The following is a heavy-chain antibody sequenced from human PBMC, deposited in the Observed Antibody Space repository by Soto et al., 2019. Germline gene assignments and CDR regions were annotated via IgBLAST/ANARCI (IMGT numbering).Heavy chain of an antibody. Sequence: SGPTLVNPTQTLTLTCTLSGSSLSTSGVGVGWVRQAPGRAPEWLALIYWNDDKRYSPSLKSRLTITNDTSKNQVVLRMTSMAPVDTATYYCAHEYWLASYWGQGSLVTVSS. J-gene: IGHJ4*02. CDR2: IYWNDDK. CDR3: AHEYWLASY. V-gene: IGHV2-5*01. D-gene: IGHD6-19*01. CDR1: GSSLSTSGVG.